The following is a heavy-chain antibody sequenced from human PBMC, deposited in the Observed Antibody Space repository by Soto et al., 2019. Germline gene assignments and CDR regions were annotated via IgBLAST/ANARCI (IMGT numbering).Heavy chain of an antibody. D-gene: IGHD1-26*01. V-gene: IGHV5-51*01. CDR2: IYPGDYDT. Sequence: PGESLKISCKGSGYSFSTNWIGWVRQMPGQGLEWMGIIYPGDYDTRYSPSFQGQVTISVDKSISTAYLQWKNLESEDTAVYFCARAPMYSASFLPIEFDSWGPGTLVTVSS. CDR1: GYSFSTNW. J-gene: IGHJ4*02. CDR3: ARAPMYSASFLPIEFDS.